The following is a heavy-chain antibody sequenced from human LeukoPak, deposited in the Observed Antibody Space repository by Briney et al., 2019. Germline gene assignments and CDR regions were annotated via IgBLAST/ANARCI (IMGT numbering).Heavy chain of an antibody. J-gene: IGHJ5*02. V-gene: IGHV4-34*01. CDR1: GGSFSGYY. CDR2: INHSGST. CDR3: ATRGEMATTNWFDP. D-gene: IGHD5-24*01. Sequence: SETLSLTCAVYGGSFSGYYWSWIRQPPGKGLEWIGEINHSGSTNYNPSLKSRVTISVDTSKNQFSLKLSSVTAADTAVYYCATRGEMATTNWFDPWGQGTLVTVSS.